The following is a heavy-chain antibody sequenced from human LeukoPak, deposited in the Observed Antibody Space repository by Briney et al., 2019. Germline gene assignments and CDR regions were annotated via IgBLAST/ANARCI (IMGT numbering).Heavy chain of an antibody. CDR2: IYHSGNT. CDR3: ARATTVLYWYFGL. D-gene: IGHD4-11*01. V-gene: IGHV4-59*01. Sequence: PSETLSLTCSVSGGSISSYYWSCIRQPPGKGLEWIGYIYHSGNTNYNPSLNSRVTISVDTSKNQFSLKLTSVTAADTAVYYCARATTVLYWYFGLWGRGTLVTVSS. J-gene: IGHJ2*01. CDR1: GGSISSYY.